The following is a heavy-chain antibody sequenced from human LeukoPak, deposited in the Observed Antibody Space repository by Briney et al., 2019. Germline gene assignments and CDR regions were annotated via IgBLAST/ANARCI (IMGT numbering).Heavy chain of an antibody. D-gene: IGHD4-17*01. CDR3: ARDGYGDYSESYLMDV. J-gene: IGHJ6*02. CDR1: GDTFTSNA. CDR2: INPNSGGT. V-gene: IGHV1-2*02. Sequence: GASVKVSCKASGDTFTSNAISWVRQAPGQGLEWMGWINPNSGGTNYAQKFQGRVTMTRDTSISTAYMELSRLRSDDTAVYYCARDGYGDYSESYLMDVWGQGTTVTVSS.